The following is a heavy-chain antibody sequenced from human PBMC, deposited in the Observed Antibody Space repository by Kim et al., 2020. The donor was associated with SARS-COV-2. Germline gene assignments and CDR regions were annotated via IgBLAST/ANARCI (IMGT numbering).Heavy chain of an antibody. Sequence: YADSVKGRFTISRYNSKNTLYLQMNSLRAEDTAVYCCAKDPLVGATSPVGWGQGTLVTVSS. J-gene: IGHJ4*02. D-gene: IGHD1-26*01. CDR3: AKDPLVGATSPVG. V-gene: IGHV3-23*01.